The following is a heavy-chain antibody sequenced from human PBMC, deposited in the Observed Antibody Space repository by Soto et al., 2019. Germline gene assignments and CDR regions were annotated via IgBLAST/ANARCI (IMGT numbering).Heavy chain of an antibody. J-gene: IGHJ5*02. CDR1: GGSISRVAYY. D-gene: IGHD5-18*01. Sequence: SETLSLTCTVSGGSISRVAYYWSWVRQLPGKGLEWIGYVYHTGNTDYNPSLKSRISISVDTSKNQFSMDLKDVTAADTAVYYCAVDTTIEGPNWLDPWGQGTLVTVSS. CDR2: VYHTGNT. V-gene: IGHV4-30-4*08. CDR3: AVDTTIEGPNWLDP.